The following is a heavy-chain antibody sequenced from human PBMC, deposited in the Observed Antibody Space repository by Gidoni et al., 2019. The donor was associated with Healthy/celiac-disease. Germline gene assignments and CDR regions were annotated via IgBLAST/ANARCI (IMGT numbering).Heavy chain of an antibody. V-gene: IGHV1-18*01. CDR2: ISAYNGNT. Sequence: QVQLVQSGAEVKKPGASVKVSCKASGYTFTSYGISWVRQAPGQGLEWMGWISAYNGNTNYAQKLQGRVTMTTDTSTSTAYMELRSLRSDDTAVYYCARGTGYSSGWWFSPTQPTGDWFDPWGQGTLVTVSS. J-gene: IGHJ5*02. CDR3: ARGTGYSSGWWFSPTQPTGDWFDP. D-gene: IGHD6-19*01. CDR1: GYTFTSYG.